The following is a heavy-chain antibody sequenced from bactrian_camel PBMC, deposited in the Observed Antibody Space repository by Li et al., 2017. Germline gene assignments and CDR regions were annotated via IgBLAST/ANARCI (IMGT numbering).Heavy chain of an antibody. V-gene: IGHV3S53*01. Sequence: VQLVESGGGSVQAGGSLRLSCAVSVSSANDYCLGWFRQASGKERESVATIDWDGRTNYGDFARGRFTVSKDNRARAVYLEMANLAPADTAMYYCGGAVSCASIGSSSGGRSELRVGGPRSPSP. J-gene: IGHJ4*01. CDR1: VSSANDYC. D-gene: IGHD6*01. CDR2: IDWDGRT.